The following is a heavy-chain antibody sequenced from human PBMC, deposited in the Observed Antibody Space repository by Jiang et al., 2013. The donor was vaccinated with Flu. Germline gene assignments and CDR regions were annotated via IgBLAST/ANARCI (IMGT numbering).Heavy chain of an antibody. CDR2: IYPGDSDT. CDR3: ASSSLRNWGWRLDYYGMDV. D-gene: IGHD7-27*01. J-gene: IGHJ6*02. Sequence: GAEVKKPGESLKISCKGSGYSFTNYWIGWVRQAPGKGLEWMGIIYPGDSDTRYSPSFQGQVTISADKSISTAYLQWSSLKASDTAMYYCASSSLRNWGWRLDYYGMDVWGQGTTVTVSS. V-gene: IGHV5-51*01. CDR1: GYSFTNYW.